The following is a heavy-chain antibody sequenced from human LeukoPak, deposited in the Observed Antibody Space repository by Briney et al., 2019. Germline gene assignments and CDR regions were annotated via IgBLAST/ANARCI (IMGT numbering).Heavy chain of an antibody. CDR2: IYSGGST. Sequence: GGSLRLSCAASGFTVSSKYMSWVRQAPGKGLEWVSVIYSGGSTYYADSVKGRFTISRDNSKNTLYLQMNSLRAEDTAVYYCARAFPGDGGDYWGQGTLVTVSS. D-gene: IGHD2-21*02. CDR1: GFTVSSKY. J-gene: IGHJ4*02. V-gene: IGHV3-53*01. CDR3: ARAFPGDGGDY.